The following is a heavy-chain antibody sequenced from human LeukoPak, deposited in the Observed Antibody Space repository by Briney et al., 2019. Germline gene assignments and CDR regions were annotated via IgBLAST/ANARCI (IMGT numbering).Heavy chain of an antibody. V-gene: IGHV4-39*01. CDR1: GGSISSVSNY. J-gene: IGHJ4*02. Sequence: PSETLSLTCTVSGGSISSVSNYWGWIRQPPGKGLEWIVSIYYTGSTYYNPSLKSRVTISIDTSKNQFSLKMRSVTAADTAVYYCARPTSKLGSFDYWGQGTLVTVSS. CDR2: IYYTGST. D-gene: IGHD2/OR15-2a*01. CDR3: ARPTSKLGSFDY.